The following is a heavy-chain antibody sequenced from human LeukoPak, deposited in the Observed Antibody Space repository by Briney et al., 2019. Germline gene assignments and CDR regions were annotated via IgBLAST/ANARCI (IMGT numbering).Heavy chain of an antibody. D-gene: IGHD3-3*01. Sequence: GASVKVSCKASGYTFTSYGISWVRQAPGQGLEWMGWISAYNGNTNYAQKFQGRVTITTDESTSTAYMELSSLRSEDTAVYYCARGGVIEYYDFWSGYFDYWGQGTLVTVSS. CDR3: ARGGVIEYYDFWSGYFDY. CDR1: GYTFTSYG. V-gene: IGHV1-18*01. CDR2: ISAYNGNT. J-gene: IGHJ4*02.